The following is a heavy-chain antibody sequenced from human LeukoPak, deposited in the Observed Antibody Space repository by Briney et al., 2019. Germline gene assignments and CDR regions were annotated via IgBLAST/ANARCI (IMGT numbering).Heavy chain of an antibody. CDR1: GRSISSSSYY. J-gene: IGHJ6*03. V-gene: IGHV4-39*07. CDR2: IYYSGST. Sequence: SETLSLTCTVSGRSISSSSYYWGWIRQPPGKGLEWIGSIYYSGSTYYNPSLKSRVTISVDTSKNQFSLKLSSVAAADTAVYYCARTANYHYNYMDVWGKGTTVTVSS. CDR3: ARTANYHYNYMDV.